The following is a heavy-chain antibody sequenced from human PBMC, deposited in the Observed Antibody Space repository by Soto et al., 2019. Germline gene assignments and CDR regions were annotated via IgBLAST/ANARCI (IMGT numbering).Heavy chain of an antibody. CDR1: GFTFSTYA. CDR2: IVKDGSRK. J-gene: IGHJ4*02. CDR3: ASEGPGAIIDY. Sequence: GGSLRLSCAASGFTFSTYAMHWVRQAPGKGLEWVAVIVKDGSRKNYVDSVKGRFTISRDNSRNTLYLQMNSLREEDTAIYYGASEGPGAIIDYWCQGTLVTGSS. V-gene: IGHV3-30-3*01.